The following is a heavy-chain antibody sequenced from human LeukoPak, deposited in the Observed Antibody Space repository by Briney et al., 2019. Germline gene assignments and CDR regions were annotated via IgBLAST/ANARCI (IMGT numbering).Heavy chain of an antibody. D-gene: IGHD6-13*01. CDR3: ARAGYSGSLYVGPRRELRQYYFDY. CDR2: INHSGST. J-gene: IGHJ4*02. Sequence: PSETLSLTCAVYGGSFSGYYWSWIRQPPGKGLEWIGEINHSGSTNYNPSLKSRVTISVDTSKNQFSLKLSPVTADDPAVYYCARAGYSGSLYVGPRRELRQYYFDYWGQGTLVTVSS. CDR1: GGSFSGYY. V-gene: IGHV4-34*01.